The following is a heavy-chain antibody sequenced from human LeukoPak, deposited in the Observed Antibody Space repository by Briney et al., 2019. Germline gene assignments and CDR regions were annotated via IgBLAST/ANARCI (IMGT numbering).Heavy chain of an antibody. CDR2: IYYSGST. J-gene: IGHJ4*02. D-gene: IGHD3-3*02. CDR1: GGSISSSSYY. V-gene: IGHV4-39*07. CDR3: ARSIFGVVIRNFDY. Sequence: RSSETLSLTCTVSGGSISSSSYYWGWIRQPPGKGLEWIGSIYYSGSTYYNPSLKSRVTISVDTSKNQFSLKLSSVTAADTAVYYCARSIFGVVIRNFDYWGQGTLVTVSS.